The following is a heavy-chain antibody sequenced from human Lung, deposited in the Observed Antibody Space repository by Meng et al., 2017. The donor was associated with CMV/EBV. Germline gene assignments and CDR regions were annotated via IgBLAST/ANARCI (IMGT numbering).Heavy chain of an antibody. CDR3: AREYSSSARRSGAYYYGLDV. Sequence: SGXXLVXPTQTLTLTCSFSGFXLSISGMRVHWISQPPGKALEWLARIDWDDDKFYSTYLKTRLTISKDTSKNHVVLTMTNMDPVDTATYYCAREYSSSARRSGAYYYGLDVXGQGXTVTVSS. J-gene: IGHJ6*02. CDR1: GFXLSISGMR. CDR2: IDWDDDK. D-gene: IGHD6-6*01. V-gene: IGHV2-70D*14.